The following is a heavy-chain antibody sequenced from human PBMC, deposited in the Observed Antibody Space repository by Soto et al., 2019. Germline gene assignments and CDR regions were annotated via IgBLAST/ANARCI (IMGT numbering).Heavy chain of an antibody. CDR1: GFPFFSYG. D-gene: IGHD2-21*02. CDR3: ARACGGDCYSIDS. CDR2: VSYDGTKT. V-gene: IGHV3-30*04. Sequence: QGQLVESGGGVVQPERSLRLSCAASGFPFFSYGMDWVRQAPGKGLEWVALVSYDGTKTYYADSVKGRFTISRDNSKNKLYLQMNSLRAEDTGIYYCARACGGDCYSIDSWGHGTLVTVSS. J-gene: IGHJ5*01.